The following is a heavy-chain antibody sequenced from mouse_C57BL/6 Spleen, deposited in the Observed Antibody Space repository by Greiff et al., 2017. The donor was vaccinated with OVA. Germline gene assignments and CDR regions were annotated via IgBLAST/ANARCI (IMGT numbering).Heavy chain of an antibody. CDR2: IDPSDSET. Sequence: QVQLKQPGAELVRPGSSVKLSCKASGYTFTSYWMHWVKQRPIQGLEWIGNIDPSDSETHYNQKFKDKATLTVDKSSSTAYMQLSSLTSEDSAVYDCAREGFDYGYARGFAYWGQGTLVTVSA. CDR1: GYTFTSYW. J-gene: IGHJ3*01. V-gene: IGHV1-52*01. CDR3: AREGFDYGYARGFAY. D-gene: IGHD2-2*01.